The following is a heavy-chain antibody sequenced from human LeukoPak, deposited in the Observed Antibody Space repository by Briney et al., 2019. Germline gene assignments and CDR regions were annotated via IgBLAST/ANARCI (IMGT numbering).Heavy chain of an antibody. J-gene: IGHJ6*03. V-gene: IGHV3-23*01. CDR2: ISGSGGST. CDR1: GLSFTQAW. D-gene: IGHD6-13*01. CDR3: AKDVSYSSSWYSYYYYYYMDV. Sequence: GGSLRLSCVASGLSFTQAWMTWVRQAPGKGLEWVSAISGSGGSTYYADSVKGRFTISRHNSKNTRYLQMNSLRAEDTAVYYCAKDVSYSSSWYSYYYYYYMDVWGQGTTVTVSS.